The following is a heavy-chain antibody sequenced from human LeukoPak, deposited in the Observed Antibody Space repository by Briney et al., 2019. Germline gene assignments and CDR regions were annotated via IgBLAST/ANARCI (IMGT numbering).Heavy chain of an antibody. CDR1: GFTFSNYN. CDR3: ARALWSGPVYYGMDV. CDR2: ISSTSSYI. V-gene: IGHV3-21*01. Sequence: PGGSLRLSCAASGFTFSNYNFYWVRQAPGKGLEWVSSISSTSSYIYYADSMKGRFTISRDNAKNSLYLQMNSLRAEDTAVYYCARALWSGPVYYGMDVWGQGTTVTVSS. D-gene: IGHD3-10*01. J-gene: IGHJ6*02.